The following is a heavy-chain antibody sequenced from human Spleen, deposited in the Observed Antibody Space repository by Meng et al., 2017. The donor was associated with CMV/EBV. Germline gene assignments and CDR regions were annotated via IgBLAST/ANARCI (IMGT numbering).Heavy chain of an antibody. V-gene: IGHV5-51*01. D-gene: IGHD6-6*01. CDR2: IYPGDSDT. CDR1: GYSFSNYW. CDR3: ARLSIAAPLGMDV. J-gene: IGHJ6*02. Sequence: GESLKISCKGSGYSFSNYWIAWVRQMPGKGLEWMGMIYPGDSDTRYSPSFQGQVTISADKSISTAYLQWSSLKASDTAMYYCARLSIAAPLGMDVWGQGTTVTVSS.